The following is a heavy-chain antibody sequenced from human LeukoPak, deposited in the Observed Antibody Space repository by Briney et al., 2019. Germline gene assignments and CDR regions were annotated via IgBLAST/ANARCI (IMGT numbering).Heavy chain of an antibody. CDR1: GGSTSSYY. Sequence: SETLSLTCTVSGGSTSSYYWSWIRQPPGKGLEWIGYIYYSGSTNYNPSLKSRVTISVDTSKNQFSLKLRSVTAADTAVYYCARAAGGDDAFDIWGQGTMVTVSS. V-gene: IGHV4-59*01. J-gene: IGHJ3*02. CDR2: IYYSGST. CDR3: ARAAGGDDAFDI.